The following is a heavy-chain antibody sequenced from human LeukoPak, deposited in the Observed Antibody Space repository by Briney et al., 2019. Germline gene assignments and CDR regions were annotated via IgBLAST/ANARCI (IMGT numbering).Heavy chain of an antibody. CDR1: GGSISSYY. CDR3: TGHSSSNGDYYFDS. Sequence: SETLSLTCTVSGGSISSYYRSWIRQPPGKGLEWIGYIYYSGSTNYNPSLKSRVTISVDTAKNQFSLKLSSVTAADTAVYYCTGHSSSNGDYYFDSWGQGTPVTVSS. CDR2: IYYSGST. V-gene: IGHV4-59*03. J-gene: IGHJ4*02. D-gene: IGHD4-17*01.